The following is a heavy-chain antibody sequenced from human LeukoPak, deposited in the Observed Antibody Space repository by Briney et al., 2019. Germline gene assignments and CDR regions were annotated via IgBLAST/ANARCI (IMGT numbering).Heavy chain of an antibody. Sequence: GGSLRLSCAVSGFTFSDYYMSWIRQAPGKGLEWVSYISSSGSTIYYADSVKGRFTISRDNSKNTLCLQMNSLRAEDTAVYYCAKDYSRIFDYWGQGTLVTVSS. V-gene: IGHV3-11*01. CDR2: ISSSGSTI. J-gene: IGHJ4*02. CDR3: AKDYSRIFDY. CDR1: GFTFSDYY. D-gene: IGHD2-15*01.